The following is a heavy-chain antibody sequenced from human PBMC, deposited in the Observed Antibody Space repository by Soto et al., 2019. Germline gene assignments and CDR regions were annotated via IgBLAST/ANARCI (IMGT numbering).Heavy chain of an antibody. CDR1: DFTVSNNY. D-gene: IGHD4-4*01. CDR2: IHTSGST. J-gene: IGHJ4*02. V-gene: IGHV3-53*04. CDR3: ATDAFDYSGAVYFFDY. Sequence: GGSLRLSCAASDFTVSNNYMSWVRQAPGKGLEWVSVIHTSGSTDYADSVKGRFTISRHNSKNTLYLQMNSLRVEDTAVYYCATDAFDYSGAVYFFDYWGQGTLVTVSS.